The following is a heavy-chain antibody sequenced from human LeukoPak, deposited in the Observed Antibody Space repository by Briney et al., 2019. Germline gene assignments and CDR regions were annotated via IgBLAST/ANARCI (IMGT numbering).Heavy chain of an antibody. D-gene: IGHD6-19*01. CDR2: IYYSGST. CDR3: ARHLSSNFDY. Sequence: SETLSLTCTVSGGSISSSSYYWGWIRQPPGKGLEWIGSIYYSGSTYYNPSLKSRVTISVDTSKNQFSLKLSSLTAADTAVYYCARHLSSNFDYWGQGTLVTVSS. CDR1: GGSISSSSYY. V-gene: IGHV4-39*01. J-gene: IGHJ4*02.